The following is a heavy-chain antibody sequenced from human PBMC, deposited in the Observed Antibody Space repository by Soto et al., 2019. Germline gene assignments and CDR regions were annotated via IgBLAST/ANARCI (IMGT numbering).Heavy chain of an antibody. Sequence: QVQLVQSGAEVKKPGASVKVSCKASGYTFSSYDINWVRQATGQGLEWMGSLNPNSGDTGYAQKFQGRVTLTRNTSIITAYIELSSLTSDDTAVYYCATSGGGWYLYWGQGTLVTVSS. CDR3: ATSGGGWYLY. CDR1: GYTFSSYD. V-gene: IGHV1-8*01. CDR2: LNPNSGDT. J-gene: IGHJ4*02. D-gene: IGHD6-19*01.